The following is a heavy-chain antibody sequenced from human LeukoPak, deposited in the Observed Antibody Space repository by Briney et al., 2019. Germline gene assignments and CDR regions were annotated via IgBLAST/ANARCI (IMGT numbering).Heavy chain of an antibody. Sequence: SETLSLTCTVSGGSISSYYWSWIRQPAGKGLEWIGRIYTSGITNYNPSLKSRVTMSVDTSKTQFSLKLTSVTAADTAVYYCARANSYDSSGHYYEFGYWGQGTLVTVSS. CDR3: ARANSYDSSGHYYEFGY. J-gene: IGHJ4*02. D-gene: IGHD3-22*01. V-gene: IGHV4-4*07. CDR2: IYTSGIT. CDR1: GGSISSYY.